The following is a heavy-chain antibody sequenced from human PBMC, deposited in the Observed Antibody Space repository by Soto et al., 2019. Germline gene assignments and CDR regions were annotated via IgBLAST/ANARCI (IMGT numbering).Heavy chain of an antibody. V-gene: IGHV4-30-4*01. Sequence: QVQLQESGPGLVKPSQTLSLTCTVSGGSISSGDYYWSWIRQPPGKGLEWIGYIYYSGSTYYNPPLKSRVTISVDTSKHQFSLKLSSVTAADTAVYYCARAGGDNNWFDPWGQGTLVTVSS. D-gene: IGHD2-21*02. CDR3: ARAGGDNNWFDP. J-gene: IGHJ5*02. CDR2: IYYSGST. CDR1: GGSISSGDYY.